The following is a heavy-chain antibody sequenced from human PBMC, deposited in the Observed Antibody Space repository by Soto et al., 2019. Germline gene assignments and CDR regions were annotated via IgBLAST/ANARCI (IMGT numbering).Heavy chain of an antibody. D-gene: IGHD3-22*01. CDR1: GFTFSSYG. Sequence: QVQLVESGGGVVQPGRSLRLSCAASGFTFSSYGMHWVRQAPGKGLEWVAVISYDGSNKYYADSVKGRFTISRDNSKNTLDLQMNSLRAEDTAVYYCAKTYYYDSSGYYSLVIGYYYYGMDVWGQGTTVTVSS. V-gene: IGHV3-30*18. CDR2: ISYDGSNK. J-gene: IGHJ6*02. CDR3: AKTYYYDSSGYYSLVIGYYYYGMDV.